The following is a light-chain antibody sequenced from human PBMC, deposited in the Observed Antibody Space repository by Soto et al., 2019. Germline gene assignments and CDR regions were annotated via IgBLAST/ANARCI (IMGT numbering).Light chain of an antibody. CDR3: QQSYSTPFT. J-gene: IGKJ3*01. CDR1: QSISSY. CDR2: AAS. Sequence: DIQMTQSPSSLSAVVGDRVTITCRASQSISSYLNWYQQKPGKAPKLLIYAASSLQSGVPSRFSGSGSGTDFTLTISSLQPEDFATYYCQQSYSTPFTFGPGTKVDIK. V-gene: IGKV1-39*01.